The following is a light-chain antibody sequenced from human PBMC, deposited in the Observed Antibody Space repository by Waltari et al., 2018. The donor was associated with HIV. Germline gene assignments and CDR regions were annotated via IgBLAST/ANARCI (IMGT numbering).Light chain of an antibody. CDR1: HDIYNL. Sequence: DIQMTQSPSTLSASVGGRVTITRRARHDIYNLLNWYQQKPGKAPKLLFFDASNLETGVPSRFSGSGACTDFALTIISLQPEDFATYYCQQYDILPFTFGPGTKVDIK. CDR2: DAS. J-gene: IGKJ3*01. V-gene: IGKV1-33*01. CDR3: QQYDILPFT.